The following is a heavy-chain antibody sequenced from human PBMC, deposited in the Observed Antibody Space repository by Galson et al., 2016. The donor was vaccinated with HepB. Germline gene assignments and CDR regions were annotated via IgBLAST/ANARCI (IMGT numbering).Heavy chain of an antibody. D-gene: IGHD2-2*01. V-gene: IGHV4-34*01. Sequence: SETLSLTCVVYGGSFSGYYWSWIRQPPGQGLEWIGEINHSGSTNYSPSLKSRISMSVDTFKNQFSLKLSSVTAADTAMYYCARVGCSGTSCYGTLFLRPMDVWGQGTTVIVSS. CDR3: ARVGCSGTSCYGTLFLRPMDV. CDR2: INHSGST. J-gene: IGHJ6*02. CDR1: GGSFSGYY.